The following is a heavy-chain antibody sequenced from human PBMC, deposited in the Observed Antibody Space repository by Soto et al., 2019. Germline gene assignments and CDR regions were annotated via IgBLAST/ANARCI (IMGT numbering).Heavy chain of an antibody. V-gene: IGHV1-69*01. CDR3: ARVNYYDSSGYYPYYFDY. Sequence: QVQLVQSGAEVKKPGSSVKVSCKASGGTFSSYAISWVRQAPGQGLEWMGGIIPIFGTPNYAQKFQGRVTITADESTSTASMELSSLRSEDTAVYYCARVNYYDSSGYYPYYFDYWGQGTLVTVSS. J-gene: IGHJ4*02. CDR2: IIPIFGTP. D-gene: IGHD3-22*01. CDR1: GGTFSSYA.